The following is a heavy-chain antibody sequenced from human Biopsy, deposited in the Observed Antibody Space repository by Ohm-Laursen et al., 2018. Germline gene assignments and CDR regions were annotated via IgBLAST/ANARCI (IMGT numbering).Heavy chain of an antibody. CDR3: ARDSGILNYGNFKYYHYYGMDV. D-gene: IGHD4-11*01. CDR2: IYYSVMT. J-gene: IGHJ6*02. Sequence: SETLSLTCIVSGDSVTKYYWSWIRQPPGKGLEWIGHIYYSVMTNYNPSLQSRVSISVDTSRNQVSLTLSSVTAADTAVYYRARDSGILNYGNFKYYHYYGMDVWGQGTKVTVSS. V-gene: IGHV4-59*02. CDR1: GDSVTKYY.